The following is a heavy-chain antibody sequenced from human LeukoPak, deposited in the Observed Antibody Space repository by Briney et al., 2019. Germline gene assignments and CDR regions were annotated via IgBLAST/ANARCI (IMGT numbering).Heavy chain of an antibody. CDR3: ARERDGYYKDAFDI. D-gene: IGHD5-24*01. Sequence: SETLSLTCTVSGGSISTYYWSWIRQPPGKGLEWIGYIYHSGGTNYNPSLKSRVTISVDTSKNQFSLNLNSVTAADTAVYYCARERDGYYKDAFDIWGHGTMDTVSS. CDR1: GGSISTYY. CDR2: IYHSGGT. J-gene: IGHJ3*02. V-gene: IGHV4-59*01.